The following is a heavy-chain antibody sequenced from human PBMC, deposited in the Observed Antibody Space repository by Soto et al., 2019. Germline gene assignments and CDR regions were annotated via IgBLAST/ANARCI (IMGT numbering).Heavy chain of an antibody. CDR1: GGSISSYY. D-gene: IGHD5-12*01. CDR2: IYYSGST. CDR3: ARQGDGYNFDY. Sequence: SETLSLTCTVSGGSISSYYWSWIRQPPGKGLEWIGYIYYSGSTNYNPSLKSRVTISVDTSKHQFSLKLSSVTAADPSVYYCARQGDGYNFDYWGQGTLVTVSS. J-gene: IGHJ4*02. V-gene: IGHV4-59*08.